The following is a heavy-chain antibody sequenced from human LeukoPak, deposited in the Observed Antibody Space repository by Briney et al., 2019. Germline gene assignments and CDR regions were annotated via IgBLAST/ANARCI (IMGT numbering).Heavy chain of an antibody. D-gene: IGHD6-13*01. Sequence: SGTLSLTCAVSGDSISSRNWWTWVRQPPGKRLEWIGEMYPSGTTNYNPPLKSRVIISIDKSKNQFSLRLISVTAADTAFYYCATSGSRYRHFDHWGQGTLVTVSS. CDR3: ATSGSRYRHFDH. CDR1: GDSISSRNW. V-gene: IGHV4-4*02. CDR2: MYPSGTT. J-gene: IGHJ4*02.